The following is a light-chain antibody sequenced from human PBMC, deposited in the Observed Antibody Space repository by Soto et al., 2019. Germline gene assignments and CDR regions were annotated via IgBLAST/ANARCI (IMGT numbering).Light chain of an antibody. CDR1: QSVSIN. CDR2: GAS. Sequence: EVVMTQSPAILSVSPGERVALSCRASQSVSINLAWIQQKHGQGPRLLIIGASTRATGVPDRFSGSGSGTEFTLTIDSLQSDDFATYYCQQYDKSPPWTFGQGTKVDIK. CDR3: QQYDKSPPWT. J-gene: IGKJ1*01. V-gene: IGKV3-15*01.